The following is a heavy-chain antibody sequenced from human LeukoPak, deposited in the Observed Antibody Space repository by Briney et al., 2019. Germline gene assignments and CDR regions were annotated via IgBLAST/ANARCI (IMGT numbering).Heavy chain of an antibody. CDR3: AKDAAGSHSSGSDYFDS. CDR1: GSTFSRYG. CDR2: IRYDGSNK. D-gene: IGHD5-18*01. Sequence: GGSLRLSCAASGSTFSRYGMHWVRQAPGKGLEWVTFIRYDGSNKYYAESVKGRFTISRDNSKNTLYLQMNSLRAEDTAVYYCAKDAAGSHSSGSDYFDSWGQGTLVTVSS. V-gene: IGHV3-30*02. J-gene: IGHJ4*02.